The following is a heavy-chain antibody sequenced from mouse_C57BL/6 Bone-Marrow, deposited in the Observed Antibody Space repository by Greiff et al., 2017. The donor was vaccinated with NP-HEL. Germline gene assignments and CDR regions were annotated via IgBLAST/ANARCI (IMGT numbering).Heavy chain of an antibody. CDR1: GFSLTSYG. CDR3: ASEYYYAMDY. J-gene: IGHJ4*01. CDR2: IWGVGSA. V-gene: IGHV2-6*01. Sequence: QVQLQQSGPGLVAPSQSLSITCTVSGFSLTSYGVDWVRQSPGKGLEWLGVIWGVGSANYNSALKSRLSISKDNSKSQVFLKMNSLQTDDTAMYYCASEYYYAMDYWGQGTSVTVSS.